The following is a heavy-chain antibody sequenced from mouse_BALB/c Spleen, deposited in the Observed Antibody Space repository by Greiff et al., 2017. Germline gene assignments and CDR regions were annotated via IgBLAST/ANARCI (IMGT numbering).Heavy chain of an antibody. V-gene: IGHV7-3*02. CDR2: IRNKANGYTT. CDR1: GFTFTDYY. D-gene: IGHD1-1*01. Sequence: EVQLQQSGGGLVQPGGSLRLSCATSGFTFTDYYMSWVRQPPGKALEWLGFIRNKANGYTTEYSASVKGRFTISRDNSQSILYLQMNTLRAEDSATYYCERVLSYYYGSSSYAMDYWGQGTSVTVSS. J-gene: IGHJ4*01. CDR3: ERVLSYYYGSSSYAMDY.